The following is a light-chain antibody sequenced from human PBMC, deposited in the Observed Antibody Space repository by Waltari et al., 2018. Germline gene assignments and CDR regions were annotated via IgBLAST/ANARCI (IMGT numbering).Light chain of an antibody. V-gene: IGLV6-57*03. CDR1: SGNIATNY. CDR2: EDN. J-gene: IGLJ2*01. Sequence: FMLTQPHSVSESPGKTVTISCTRSSGNIATNYVQWYQQRPGSAPTKVIYEDNQRPSGVPDLFSGSIDSSSNSASLISSGLKAEDEADYYCQSFDSSHVVFGGGTKLTVL. CDR3: QSFDSSHVV.